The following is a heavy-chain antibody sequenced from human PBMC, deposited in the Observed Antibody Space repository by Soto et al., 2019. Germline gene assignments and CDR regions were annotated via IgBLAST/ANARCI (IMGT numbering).Heavy chain of an antibody. CDR2: ISGSGGGT. CDR3: ERITHRYDALTGPGY. Sequence: GSLLLTCSASGFTFGNCAMTWVRQAPGKGLECVSLISGSGGGTYYADSVKGRFTISRDNSENTLYLHLNSLRVEDTAIYYCERITHRYDALTGPGYWGQGALVTVYS. CDR1: GFTFGNCA. J-gene: IGHJ4*02. D-gene: IGHD3-9*01. V-gene: IGHV3-23*01.